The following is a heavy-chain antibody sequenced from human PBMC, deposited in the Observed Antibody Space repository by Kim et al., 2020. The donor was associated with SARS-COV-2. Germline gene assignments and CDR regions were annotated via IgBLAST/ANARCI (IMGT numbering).Heavy chain of an antibody. CDR2: IYHSGST. D-gene: IGHD2-21*02. V-gene: IGHV4-4*02. Sequence: SETLSLTCAVSGGSISSSNWWSWVRQPPGKGLEWIGEIYHSGSTNYNPSLKSRVTISVDKSKNQFSLKLSSVTAADTAVYYCASNIVVVTAAGFQHWGQGTLVTVSS. CDR1: GGSISSSNW. J-gene: IGHJ1*01. CDR3: ASNIVVVTAAGFQH.